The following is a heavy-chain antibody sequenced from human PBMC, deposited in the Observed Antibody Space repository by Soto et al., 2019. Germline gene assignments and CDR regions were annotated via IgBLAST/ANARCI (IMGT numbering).Heavy chain of an antibody. D-gene: IGHD2-21*02. CDR3: ASPGGYCGGDCYDYYYYGMDV. V-gene: IGHV1-18*01. CDR1: GYTFTSYG. Sequence: GASVEVSCKASGYTFTSYGISWVRQAPGQGLEWMGWISAYNGNTNYAQKLQGRVTMTTDTSTSTAYMELRSLRSDDTAVYYCASPGGYCGGDCYDYYYYGMDVWGQGTTVTVSS. CDR2: ISAYNGNT. J-gene: IGHJ6*02.